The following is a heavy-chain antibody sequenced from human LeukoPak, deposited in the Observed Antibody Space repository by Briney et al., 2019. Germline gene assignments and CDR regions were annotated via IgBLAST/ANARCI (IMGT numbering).Heavy chain of an antibody. CDR3: ATATGLSGSVEY. CDR2: ILPGDSDI. D-gene: IGHD2-8*02. CDR1: GYSFSNYW. V-gene: IGHV5-51*01. Sequence: GESLEISCKGSGYSFSNYWIGWVRQMPGKGLEWMGIILPGDSDIRYSPSFEGQVTISVGKSINTAYLQWSSLKASDTAMYYCATATGLSGSVEYWGQGTLVTVSS. J-gene: IGHJ4*02.